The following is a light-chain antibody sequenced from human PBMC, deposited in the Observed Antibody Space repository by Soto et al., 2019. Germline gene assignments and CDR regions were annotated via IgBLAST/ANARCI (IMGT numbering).Light chain of an antibody. Sequence: DIQMTQSPSTLSASVGDRVTITCRASQSISSWLAWYQQKPGKAPKLPIYDASSLESGVPSRFSGSGSGTEFTLTISSLQPDDFATYYCQQYTNTNNPWMFGQGTKVEI. CDR2: DAS. J-gene: IGKJ1*01. CDR1: QSISSW. CDR3: QQYTNTNNPWM. V-gene: IGKV1-5*01.